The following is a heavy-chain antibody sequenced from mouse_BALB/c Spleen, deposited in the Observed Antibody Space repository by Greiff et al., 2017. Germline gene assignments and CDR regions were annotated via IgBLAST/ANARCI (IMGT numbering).Heavy chain of an antibody. Sequence: QVQLKESGAELVRPGSSVKISCKASGYAFSSYWMNWVKQRPGQGLEWIGQIYPGDGDTNYNGKFKGKATLTADKSSSTAYMQLSSLTSEDSAVYFCARAGDYDAWFAYWGQGTLVTVSA. V-gene: IGHV1-80*01. CDR2: IYPGDGDT. J-gene: IGHJ3*01. CDR3: ARAGDYDAWFAY. CDR1: GYAFSSYW. D-gene: IGHD2-4*01.